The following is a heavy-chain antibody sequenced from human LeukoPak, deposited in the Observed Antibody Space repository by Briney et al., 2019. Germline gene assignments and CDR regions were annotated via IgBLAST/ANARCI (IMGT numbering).Heavy chain of an antibody. J-gene: IGHJ4*02. D-gene: IGHD6-6*01. CDR2: ISSSSSYI. V-gene: IGHV3-21*01. CDR1: GFTFSSNS. CDR3: AREFLGYSSSDY. Sequence: GGSLRLSCADSGFTFSSNSMNWVRQAPGKGLEWVSSISSSSSYIYYADSVKGRFTISRDNAKNSLYLQMNNLRAEDTAVYYCAREFLGYSSSDYWGQGTLVTVSS.